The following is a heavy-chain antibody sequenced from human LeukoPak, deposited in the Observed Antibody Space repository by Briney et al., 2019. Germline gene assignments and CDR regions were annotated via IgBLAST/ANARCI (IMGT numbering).Heavy chain of an antibody. D-gene: IGHD3-3*01. Sequence: GGSLRLSCAASGFTFSSYGMHWVRQAPGKGLEWVAVIWYDGSNKYYADSVKGRFTISRDNSKNTLDLQMNSLRAEDTAVYYCARDRSYVFWSGYSTPDYWGQETLVTVSS. V-gene: IGHV3-33*01. CDR2: IWYDGSNK. J-gene: IGHJ4*02. CDR3: ARDRSYVFWSGYSTPDY. CDR1: GFTFSSYG.